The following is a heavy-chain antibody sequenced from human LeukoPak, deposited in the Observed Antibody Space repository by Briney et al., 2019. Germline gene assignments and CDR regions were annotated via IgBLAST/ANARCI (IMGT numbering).Heavy chain of an antibody. J-gene: IGHJ4*02. CDR3: ARAFLTVTTYYFDY. V-gene: IGHV3-30-3*01. CDR1: GFTFSSYA. D-gene: IGHD4-17*01. Sequence: GGSLRLSCAASGFTFSSYAMHWVSQAPGKGLEWVAVISYDGSNKYYADSVKGRFTISRDNSKNTLYLQMNSLRAEDTAVYYCARAFLTVTTYYFDYWGQGTLVTVSS. CDR2: ISYDGSNK.